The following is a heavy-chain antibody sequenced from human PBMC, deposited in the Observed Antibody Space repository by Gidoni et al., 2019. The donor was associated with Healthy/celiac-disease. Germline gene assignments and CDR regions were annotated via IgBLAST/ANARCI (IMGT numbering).Heavy chain of an antibody. D-gene: IGHD3-22*01. J-gene: IGHJ6*02. CDR2: ISYDGSNK. CDR3: ARGGGAITMIVVALSLGMDV. V-gene: IGHV3-30-3*01. CDR1: GFTFSSYA. Sequence: QVQLVESGGGVVQPGRSLRLSCAASGFTFSSYAMHWVRQAPGKGLEWVAVISYDGSNKYYADSVKGRFTISRDNSKNTLYLQMNSLRAEDTAVYYCARGGGAITMIVVALSLGMDVWGQGTTVTVSS.